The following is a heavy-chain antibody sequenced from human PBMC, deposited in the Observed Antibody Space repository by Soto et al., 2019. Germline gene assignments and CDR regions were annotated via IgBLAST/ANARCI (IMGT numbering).Heavy chain of an antibody. J-gene: IGHJ6*03. D-gene: IGHD2-21*02. V-gene: IGHV3-33*01. Sequence: GGSLRLSCAASGFTFSSYGMHWVRQAPGKGLEWVAVIWYDGSNKYYADSVKGRFTISRDNSKNTLYLQMNSLRAEDTAVYYCARDFEGVTTIYYMDVWGKGTTVTVSS. CDR1: GFTFSSYG. CDR2: IWYDGSNK. CDR3: ARDFEGVTTIYYMDV.